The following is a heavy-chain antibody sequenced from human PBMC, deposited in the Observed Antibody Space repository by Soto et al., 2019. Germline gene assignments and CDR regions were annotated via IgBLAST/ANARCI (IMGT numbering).Heavy chain of an antibody. CDR3: ARCLAGDGA. V-gene: IGHV1-3*01. CDR1: GYTFTHYA. Sequence: QVQLVQSGAEVKKPGASVKGSCTASGYTFTHYAIHWVRHAPGQRLEWMGFINAGSGNTKYSQTFQGRLTFTKDTPARPAYMHMGSMRSEATPIPSCARCLAGDGAWGQGTLVTVSS. CDR2: INAGSGNT. J-gene: IGHJ5*02. D-gene: IGHD2-21*01.